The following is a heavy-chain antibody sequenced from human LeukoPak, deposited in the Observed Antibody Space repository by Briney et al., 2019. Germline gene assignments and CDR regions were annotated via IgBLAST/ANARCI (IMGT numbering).Heavy chain of an antibody. CDR1: GFTFSSYG. V-gene: IGHV3-23*01. J-gene: IGHJ5*02. CDR2: ISGSGGST. CDR3: AKDREQWLPSEDNWFDP. D-gene: IGHD6-19*01. Sequence: PGGSLRLSCAASGFTFSSYGMSWVRQAPGKGLEWVSAISGSGGSTYYADSVKGRFTISRDTFKNTLYLQMNSLRAEDTAVYYCAKDREQWLPSEDNWFDPWGQGTLVTVSS.